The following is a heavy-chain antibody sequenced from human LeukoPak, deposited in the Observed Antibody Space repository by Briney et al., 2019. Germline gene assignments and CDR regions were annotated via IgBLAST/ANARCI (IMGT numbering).Heavy chain of an antibody. CDR2: INPSSGGT. Sequence: ASVKVSCKASGYTFTGYYMHWVRQAPGQGLEWMGWINPSSGGTNYAQKFQGRVTMTRDTSISTAYMELSRLRSDDTAVYYCARASGSEELWFGETERGYFDYWGQGTLVTVSS. V-gene: IGHV1-2*02. CDR3: ARASGSEELWFGETERGYFDY. D-gene: IGHD3-10*01. CDR1: GYTFTGYY. J-gene: IGHJ4*02.